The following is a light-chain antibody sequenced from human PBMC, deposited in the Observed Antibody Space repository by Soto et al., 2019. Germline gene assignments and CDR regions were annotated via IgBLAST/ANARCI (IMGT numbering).Light chain of an antibody. V-gene: IGKV4-1*01. CDR2: AAS. CDR1: QSVLYSPNNKNY. J-gene: IGKJ2*01. Sequence: DIVMTQSPDSLAVSLGERATINCKSSQSVLYSPNNKNYLAWYQQKPGKAPELLIYAASTLQSGVPSRFSGSGSGTDFTLTISCLQSEDFATYYCQQYYSFPYTFGQGTKLEIK. CDR3: QQYYSFPYT.